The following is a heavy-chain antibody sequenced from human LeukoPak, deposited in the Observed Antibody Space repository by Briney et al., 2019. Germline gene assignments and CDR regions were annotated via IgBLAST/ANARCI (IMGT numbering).Heavy chain of an antibody. J-gene: IGHJ2*01. CDR2: IYSGGTT. Sequence: PGGSLRLSCAASGFTVSSKYMSWVRQAPGKGLERVSVIYSGGTTYYADSVKGRFIISRDNSKNTLYLQMNSLRAEDTAVYYCARVYDSSGYYYRSWYFDLWGRGTLVTVSS. D-gene: IGHD3-22*01. V-gene: IGHV3-53*01. CDR3: ARVYDSSGYYYRSWYFDL. CDR1: GFTVSSKY.